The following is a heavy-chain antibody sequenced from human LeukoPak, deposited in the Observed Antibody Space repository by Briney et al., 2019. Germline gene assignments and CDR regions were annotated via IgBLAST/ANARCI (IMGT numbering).Heavy chain of an antibody. D-gene: IGHD1-26*01. V-gene: IGHV4-31*03. CDR2: IYYSGST. Sequence: SETLSPTCTVSGGSISSGGYYWSWIRQHPGKGLEWIGYIYYSGSTYYNPSLKSRVTISVDTSKNQFSLKLSSVTAADTAVYYCARVGQEGTSVDYWGQGTLVTVSS. J-gene: IGHJ4*02. CDR1: GGSISSGGYY. CDR3: ARVGQEGTSVDY.